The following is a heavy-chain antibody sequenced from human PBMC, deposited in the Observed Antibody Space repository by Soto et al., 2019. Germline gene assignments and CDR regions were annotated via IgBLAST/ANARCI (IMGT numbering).Heavy chain of an antibody. D-gene: IGHD6-19*01. CDR1: GFTFSSYS. CDR3: ARGSSSGPFDY. J-gene: IGHJ4*02. Sequence: EVQLVESGGGLVQPGGSLRLSCAASGFTFSSYSMNWVRQAPGKGLEWVSYISSSSSTIYYADSVKGRFTISRDNAKNSLYLQMNSLRAEDTVVYYCARGSSSGPFDYWGQGTLVTVSS. CDR2: ISSSSSTI. V-gene: IGHV3-48*01.